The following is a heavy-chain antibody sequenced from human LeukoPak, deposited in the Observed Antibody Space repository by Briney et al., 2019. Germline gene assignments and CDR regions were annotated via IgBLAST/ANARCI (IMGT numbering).Heavy chain of an antibody. CDR2: ISAYNGNT. D-gene: IGHD3-22*01. V-gene: IGHV1-18*01. CDR3: ARVATYDSSGYYYFPFDY. CDR1: GYTFTSYG. J-gene: IGHJ4*02. Sequence: ASVKVSCTASGYTFTSYGISWVRQAPGQGLEWMGWISAYNGNTNYAQKLQGRVTMTTDTSTSTAYMELRSLRSDDTAVYYCARVATYDSSGYYYFPFDYWGQGTLVTVSS.